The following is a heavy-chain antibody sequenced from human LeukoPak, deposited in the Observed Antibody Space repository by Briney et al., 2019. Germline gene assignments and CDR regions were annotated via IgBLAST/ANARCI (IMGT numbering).Heavy chain of an antibody. CDR3: ANNRASLDY. CDR2: INQDGSEK. Sequence: SCKASGFXFSNSGISWVRQAPGKGLEWVANINQDGSEKNCVDSVKGRFTISRDNAKNSLYLQMNSLRAEDTAVYYCANNRASLDYWGQGTLVTVSS. D-gene: IGHD2/OR15-2a*01. CDR1: GFXFSNSG. V-gene: IGHV3-7*02. J-gene: IGHJ4*02.